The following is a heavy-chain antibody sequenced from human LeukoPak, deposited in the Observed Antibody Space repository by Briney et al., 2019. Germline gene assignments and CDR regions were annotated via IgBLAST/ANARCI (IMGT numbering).Heavy chain of an antibody. V-gene: IGHV1-18*01. Sequence: GASVKVSCKASGYTFTSYGISWVRQAPGQGLEWMGWISAYNGNTNYAQKLQGRVTMTTDTSTSTAYMELRSLRSDDTAVYYCARVQDLTRNIYDILTGYPSSDWFDPWGQGTLVTVSS. J-gene: IGHJ5*02. CDR3: ARVQDLTRNIYDILTGYPSSDWFDP. CDR2: ISAYNGNT. CDR1: GYTFTSYG. D-gene: IGHD3-9*01.